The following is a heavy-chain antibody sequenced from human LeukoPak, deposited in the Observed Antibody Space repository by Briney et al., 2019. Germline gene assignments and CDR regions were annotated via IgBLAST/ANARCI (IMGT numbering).Heavy chain of an antibody. J-gene: IGHJ6*02. Sequence: VSVKVSCKASGYTFTSCAISWVRQAPGQGLEWMGWITCYNGNTKYAQNVQGRVTMTTDTSTSTAYMELRSLRSDDTAVYYCARGYSYGSDYYYGMDVWGQGTTVTVSS. V-gene: IGHV1-18*01. CDR2: ITCYNGNT. CDR3: ARGYSYGSDYYYGMDV. D-gene: IGHD5-18*01. CDR1: GYTFTSCA.